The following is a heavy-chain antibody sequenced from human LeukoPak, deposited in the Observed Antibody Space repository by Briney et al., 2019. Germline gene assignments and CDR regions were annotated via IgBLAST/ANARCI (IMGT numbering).Heavy chain of an antibody. CDR1: GFTFSSYS. CDR3: ARDLGSSWFSFNNPPGMDV. D-gene: IGHD6-13*01. CDR2: ISSSSYI. J-gene: IGHJ6*02. Sequence: GGSLRLSCAASGFTFSSYSMNWVRQAPGKGLEWVSSISSSSYIYYADSVKGRFTISRDNAKNSLYLQMNSLRAEDTAVYYCARDLGSSWFSFNNPPGMDVWGQGTTVTVSS. V-gene: IGHV3-21*01.